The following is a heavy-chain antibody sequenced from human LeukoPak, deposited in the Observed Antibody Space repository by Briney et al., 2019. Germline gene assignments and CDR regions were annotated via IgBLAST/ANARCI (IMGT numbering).Heavy chain of an antibody. J-gene: IGHJ6*02. CDR2: IKNEGEGGTT. CDR1: GFTFSHAW. Sequence: GGSLRLSCVASGFTFSHAWMNWVRQAPGKGLEWVGRIKNEGEGGTTDYAAPVKGRFTISRDDSKNTVYLEMSRLGTEDTAVYYCVADPANCCYALDVWGQGTTVIVSS. CDR3: VADPANCCYALDV. V-gene: IGHV3-15*01.